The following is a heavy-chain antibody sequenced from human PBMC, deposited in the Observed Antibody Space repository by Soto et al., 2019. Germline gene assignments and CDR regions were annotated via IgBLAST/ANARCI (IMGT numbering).Heavy chain of an antibody. J-gene: IGHJ4*02. CDR2: IIPTLGIA. CDR3: ARDGNYYDSSGYYYGY. D-gene: IGHD3-22*01. V-gene: IGHV1-69*04. Sequence: ASVKVSCKASGYTFTSYAMHWVRQAPGQGLEWMGRIIPTLGIANYAQKFQGRVTITADKSTSTAYMELSSLRSEDTAVYYCARDGNYYDSSGYYYGYWGQGTLVTVSS. CDR1: GYTFTSYA.